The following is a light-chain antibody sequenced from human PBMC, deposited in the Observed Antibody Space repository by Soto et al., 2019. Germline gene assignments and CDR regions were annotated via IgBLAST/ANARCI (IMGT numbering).Light chain of an antibody. Sequence: DIQMTQSPYSLSAAVGDRVTIACRASQNINTYLNWYQQKPGKAPKLLILDAASLQSGVPSRFSGGGSRTDFPLTITSLQPEDFATYYCQQTSSAPFTFGPGTKVDIK. CDR2: DAA. CDR1: QNINTY. V-gene: IGKV1-39*01. J-gene: IGKJ3*01. CDR3: QQTSSAPFT.